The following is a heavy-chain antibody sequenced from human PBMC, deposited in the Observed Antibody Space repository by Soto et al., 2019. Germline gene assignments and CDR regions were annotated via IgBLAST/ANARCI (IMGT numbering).Heavy chain of an antibody. CDR1: CYSFTSYS. CDR2: INANNGNT. V-gene: IGHV1-18*04. Sequence: SVKVSYRASCYSFTSYSISWVRQAPVQGLEWMGWINANNGNTNYAQKFQGRVTMTTDTSTSTAYMELRSMRSDDTAVYYCARELRDYLYWGQGTLVTV. D-gene: IGHD3-16*01. J-gene: IGHJ4*02. CDR3: ARELRDYLY.